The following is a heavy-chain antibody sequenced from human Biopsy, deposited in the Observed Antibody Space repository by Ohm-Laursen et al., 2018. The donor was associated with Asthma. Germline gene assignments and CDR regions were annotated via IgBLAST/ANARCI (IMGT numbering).Heavy chain of an antibody. V-gene: IGHV3-53*01. CDR2: IYSGGTS. D-gene: IGHD3-22*01. J-gene: IGHJ4*02. CDR3: ARGDSSNWPHYYFDY. CDR1: GFAVSRDY. Sequence: SLRLSCAASGFAVSRDYMFWVRQAPGKGLEWVSVIYSGGTSHTADSVRGRFTISRDYSKNTLYLQMHSLRAEDTAVYYCARGDSSNWPHYYFDYWGQGTLVTVSP.